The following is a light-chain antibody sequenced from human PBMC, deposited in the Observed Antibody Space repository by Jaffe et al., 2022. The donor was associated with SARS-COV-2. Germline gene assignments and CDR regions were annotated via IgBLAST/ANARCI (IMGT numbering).Light chain of an antibody. CDR1: SGSIAANY. J-gene: IGLJ3*02. V-gene: IGLV6-57*02. CDR3: QSYDSSNRWV. CDR2: EDN. Sequence: NFMLTQPRSLSESPGKTVTISCTGSSGSIAANYVQWYQQRPGSAPTSVIYEDNERPSGVPDRFSGSIDRSSNSASLTISGLKTEDEADYYCQSYDSSNRWVFGGGTKLTVL.